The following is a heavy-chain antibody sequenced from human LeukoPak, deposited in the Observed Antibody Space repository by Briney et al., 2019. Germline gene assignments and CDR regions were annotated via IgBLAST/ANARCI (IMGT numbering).Heavy chain of an antibody. CDR2: IYTSGST. V-gene: IGHV4-4*07. Sequence: SETLSLTCTVSGGSISSYYWSWIRQPAGKGLEWIGRIYTSGSTNYNPSLKSRVTMSVDASKNQFSLKLSSVTAADTAVYYCARVVVTIDYYYYYMDVWGKGTTVTISS. J-gene: IGHJ6*03. D-gene: IGHD5-12*01. CDR3: ARVVVTIDYYYYYMDV. CDR1: GGSISSYY.